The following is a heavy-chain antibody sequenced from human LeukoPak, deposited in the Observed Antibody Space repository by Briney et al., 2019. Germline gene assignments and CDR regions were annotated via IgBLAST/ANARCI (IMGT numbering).Heavy chain of an antibody. Sequence: GGSLRLSCAASGFTFSSYAMSWVRQAPGKGLEWVAVISYDGSNKYYADSLKGRFTISRDNSKNTLYLQLNSLRAEDTAVYYCASGWGGVVYAFDIWGQGTMVTVSS. CDR2: ISYDGSNK. J-gene: IGHJ3*02. CDR3: ASGWGGVVYAFDI. V-gene: IGHV3-30*04. D-gene: IGHD2-8*02. CDR1: GFTFSSYA.